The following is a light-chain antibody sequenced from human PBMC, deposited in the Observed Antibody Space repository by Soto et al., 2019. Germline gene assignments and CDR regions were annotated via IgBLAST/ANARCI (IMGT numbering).Light chain of an antibody. Sequence: EIVMTQSPATLSVSPGERATLSCRASQSVSSNLAWYQQKPGQAPRLLIYGASTRATGIPARFSGSGSGTEFTLAISSLHSEHFAVYYCQQYNNWPRTFAQATKVGIK. J-gene: IGKJ1*01. V-gene: IGKV3D-15*01. CDR2: GAS. CDR3: QQYNNWPRT. CDR1: QSVSSN.